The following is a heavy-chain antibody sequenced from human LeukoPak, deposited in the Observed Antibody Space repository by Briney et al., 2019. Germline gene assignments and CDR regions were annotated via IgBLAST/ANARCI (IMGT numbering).Heavy chain of an antibody. V-gene: IGHV3-30*02. CDR2: IRYDGRNK. D-gene: IGHD6-19*01. CDR1: GFTFTNYA. J-gene: IGHJ4*02. CDR3: AREEGIAVAPSSAFDY. Sequence: GGSLRLSCGASGFTFTNYAMEWVRQAPGKGLEWVAFIRYDGRNKYYADSVKGRFTISRDNSKNTVYLQMNSLTAEDTALYYCAREEGIAVAPSSAFDYWGQGTLVTVSS.